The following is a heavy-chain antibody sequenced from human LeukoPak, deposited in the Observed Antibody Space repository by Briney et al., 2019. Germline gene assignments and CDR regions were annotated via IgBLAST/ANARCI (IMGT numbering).Heavy chain of an antibody. Sequence: GGSLRLSCAASGFTFSSYGMHWVRQAPGKGLEWVAVISYDGSNKYYADSVKGRFTISRDNSKNTLYLQMNSLRAEDTAVYYCARGGWELQGYFGYWGQGTLVTVSS. CDR2: ISYDGSNK. CDR3: ARGGWELQGYFGY. CDR1: GFTFSSYG. D-gene: IGHD1-26*01. V-gene: IGHV3-30*19. J-gene: IGHJ4*02.